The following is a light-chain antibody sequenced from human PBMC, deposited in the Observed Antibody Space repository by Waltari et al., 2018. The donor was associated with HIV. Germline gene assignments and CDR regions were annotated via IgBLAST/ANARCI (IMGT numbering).Light chain of an antibody. CDR3: QQYDTYPWT. J-gene: IGKJ1*01. CDR2: EAS. Sequence: DIQMTQSPSTLSASVGDRVPITCRASQSISDWLAWFQQKPGKAPTLLIYEASNLQSGVPSRFSGSGSGTEFTLTISSLQPDDFATYYCQQYDTYPWTFGQGTEVEIK. V-gene: IGKV1-5*03. CDR1: QSISDW.